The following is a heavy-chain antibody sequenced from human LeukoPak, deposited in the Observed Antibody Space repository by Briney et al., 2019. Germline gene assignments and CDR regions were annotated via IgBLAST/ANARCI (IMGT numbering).Heavy chain of an antibody. V-gene: IGHV3-21*01. J-gene: IGHJ6*03. CDR2: ITTSSTYI. CDR3: ARDQMATILYMDV. Sequence: GGSLRLSCAASGFSFSDYNMNWVRQAPGKALEWVSSITTSSTYIYYGDSVKGRFTISRDNAKNSLYLQMNSLRAEDTAVYYCARDQMATILYMDVWGKGTTVTVSS. D-gene: IGHD5-24*01. CDR1: GFSFSDYN.